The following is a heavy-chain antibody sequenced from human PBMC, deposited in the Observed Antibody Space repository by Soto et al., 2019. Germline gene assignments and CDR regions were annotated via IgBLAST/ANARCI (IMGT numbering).Heavy chain of an antibody. V-gene: IGHV3-23*01. CDR1: GFTFSSYA. Sequence: GESLKISCAASGFTFSSYAMSWVRQAPGKGLEWVSAISGSGGSTYYADSVKGRFTISRDNSKNTLYLQMNSLRAEDTAVYYCAKDDYGDYEKQVWVDCMDVWGKGTTVTVSS. D-gene: IGHD4-17*01. CDR3: AKDDYGDYEKQVWVDCMDV. J-gene: IGHJ6*03. CDR2: ISGSGGST.